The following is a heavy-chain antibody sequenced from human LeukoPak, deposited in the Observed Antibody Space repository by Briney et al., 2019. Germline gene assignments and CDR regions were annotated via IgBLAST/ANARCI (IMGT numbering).Heavy chain of an antibody. J-gene: IGHJ4*02. CDR2: ISYDRSHI. V-gene: IGHV3-30*03. CDR1: GFTFSDYG. D-gene: IGHD3-10*01. CDR3: ARGRVITMVRGVLVY. Sequence: GGSLRLSCAASGFTFSDYGMHWVRQAPGKGLEWVAVISYDRSHIYYADPVKGRFTISRDSSKNTLYLQMNSLRTEDTAVYYCARGRVITMVRGVLVYWGQGTLVTVSS.